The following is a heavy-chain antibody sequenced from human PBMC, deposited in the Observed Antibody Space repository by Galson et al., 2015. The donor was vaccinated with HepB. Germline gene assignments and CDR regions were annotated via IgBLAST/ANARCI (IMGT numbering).Heavy chain of an antibody. Sequence: ETLSLTCAVYGGSFSGYYWSWIRQPPGKGLEWIGEINHSGSTNYNPSLKSRVTISVDTSKNQFSLKLSSVTAADTAVYYCARGPLIAPATTVTTPDSYYFDYWGQGTLVTVSS. CDR2: INHSGST. CDR1: GGSFSGYY. D-gene: IGHD4-11*01. CDR3: ARGPLIAPATTVTTPDSYYFDY. V-gene: IGHV4-34*01. J-gene: IGHJ4*02.